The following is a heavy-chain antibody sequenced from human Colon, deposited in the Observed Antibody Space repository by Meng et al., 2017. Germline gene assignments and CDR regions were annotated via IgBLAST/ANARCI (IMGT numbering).Heavy chain of an antibody. CDR1: GFTFSDYW. CDR2: IDTDGSST. CDR3: VTDRYVCRGGGCYSDYFDY. D-gene: IGHD2-15*01. J-gene: IGHJ4*02. Sequence: GGSLRLSCAASGFTFSDYWMHWVRQVPGKGLLWVSRIDTDGSSTSYADSVKGRFTIFRDNAKNTLYLQMNSLRAEDTAVYYCVTDRYVCRGGGCYSDYFDYWGQGTLVTVSS. V-gene: IGHV3-74*01.